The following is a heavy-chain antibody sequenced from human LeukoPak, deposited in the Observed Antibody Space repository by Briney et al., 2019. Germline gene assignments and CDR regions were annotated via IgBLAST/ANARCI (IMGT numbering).Heavy chain of an antibody. CDR2: IASKTDGGAT. Sequence: GGSLRLSCSASGLTFTNAWMNWVRQAPGEGLDWVGRIASKTDGGATDYAAPVKGRFTISRDDSKNTLNLQMNSLKTEDTAVYYCTTGIRGDWGQGTLVTVSS. D-gene: IGHD3-10*01. J-gene: IGHJ4*02. V-gene: IGHV3-15*07. CDR1: GLTFTNAW. CDR3: TTGIRGD.